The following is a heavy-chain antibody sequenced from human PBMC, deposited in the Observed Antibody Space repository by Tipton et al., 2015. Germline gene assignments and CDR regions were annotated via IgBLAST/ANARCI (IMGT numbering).Heavy chain of an antibody. CDR1: GGSVSSGSAYH. CDR3: ARGHYVSRMDV. V-gene: IGHV4-61*01. Sequence: GLVKPSETLSLTCTVSGGSVSSGSAYHWSWIRQPPGKGLEWIGNIDYSGTKNYNPSLKSRVTISVDTSKNQFSLKLSSVTAADTAVYYCARGHYVSRMDVWGQGTTVTVSS. J-gene: IGHJ6*02. CDR2: IDYSGTK. D-gene: IGHD3-10*01.